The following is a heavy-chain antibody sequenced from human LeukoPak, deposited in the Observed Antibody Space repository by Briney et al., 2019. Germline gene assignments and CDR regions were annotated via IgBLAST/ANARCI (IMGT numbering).Heavy chain of an antibody. CDR1: GFTFSSYE. CDR3: ARARGVIYYYMDV. CDR2: ISTSGSTI. J-gene: IGHJ6*03. Sequence: GGSLRLSCAASGFTFSSYEMNWVRQAPGKGLEWVSYISTSGSTIYYADSVKGRFIISRDNAKNSLYLQMNSLRAEDTAVYYCARARGVIYYYMDVWGKGTTVTVSS. V-gene: IGHV3-48*03. D-gene: IGHD3-10*01.